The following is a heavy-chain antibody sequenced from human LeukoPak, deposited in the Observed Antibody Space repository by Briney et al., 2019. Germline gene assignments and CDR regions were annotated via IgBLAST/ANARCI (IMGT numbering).Heavy chain of an antibody. J-gene: IGHJ4*02. D-gene: IGHD3-22*01. CDR1: GFTFSDAW. CDR3: AKLWYYYDSSGYSFDY. Sequence: GGSLRLSCAASGFTFSDAWMSWVRQAPGKGLEWVSAISGSGGSTYYADSVKGRFTISRDNSKNTLYLQMNSLRAEDTAVYYCAKLWYYYDSSGYSFDYWGQGTLVTVSS. V-gene: IGHV3-23*01. CDR2: ISGSGGST.